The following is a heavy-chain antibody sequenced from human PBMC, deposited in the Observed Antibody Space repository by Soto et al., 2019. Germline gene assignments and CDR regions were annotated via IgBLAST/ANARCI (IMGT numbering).Heavy chain of an antibody. CDR3: ARRRYCGADCYSKYYYGMDV. CDR1: GSTFSSYT. J-gene: IGHJ6*02. V-gene: IGHV1-69*02. CDR2: IIPVLGVT. Sequence: QVQLVQSGAEVKKPGSSVKVSCQASGSTFSSYTVSWVRQAPGQGLEWMGRIIPVLGVTNYAPKFKGRVTISADKAKTTAYMETSSLRSGETAVYYCARRRYCGADCYSKYYYGMDVWGQGTTVTVSS. D-gene: IGHD2-21*02.